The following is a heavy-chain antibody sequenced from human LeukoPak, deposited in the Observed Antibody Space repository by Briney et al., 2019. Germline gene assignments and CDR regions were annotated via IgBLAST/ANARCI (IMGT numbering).Heavy chain of an antibody. D-gene: IGHD3-10*01. J-gene: IGHJ4*02. CDR3: ARVVRGDYFDY. CDR1: GFTVSSNY. V-gene: IGHV3-53*01. Sequence: GGSLRLSCAASGFTVSSNYVSWVRQAPGKGLEWVSVIYSGGSTYYADSVKGRFTISRDNSKNTLYLQMNSLRAEDTAVYYCARVVRGDYFDYWGQGTLVTVSS. CDR2: IYSGGST.